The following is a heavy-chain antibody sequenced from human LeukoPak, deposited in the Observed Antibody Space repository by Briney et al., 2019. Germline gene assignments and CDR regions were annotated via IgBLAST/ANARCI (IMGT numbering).Heavy chain of an antibody. CDR1: GGSISSYY. CDR3: ARGTGYGSQYDY. V-gene: IGHV4-59*01. Sequence: SETLSLTCTVSGGSISSYYWSWIRQPPGKGLEWIGYIYYSGSTNYNPSLKSRVTISVDTSKNQFSLKLSSVTVADTAVYYCARGTGYGSQYDYWGQGTLVTVSS. J-gene: IGHJ4*02. D-gene: IGHD6-13*01. CDR2: IYYSGST.